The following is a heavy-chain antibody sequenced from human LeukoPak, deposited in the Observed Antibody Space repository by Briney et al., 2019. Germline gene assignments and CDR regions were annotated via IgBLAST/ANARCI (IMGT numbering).Heavy chain of an antibody. CDR3: VREGYCSSTSCYNRGFFDY. V-gene: IGHV4-39*02. CDR1: GGSISSSSYY. Sequence: SETLSLTCTVSGGSISSSSYYWGWIRQPPGKGLEWIGSIYYSGSTNYNPSLKSRVTIYVDTSRNQFSLKLSSVTAADTAVYYCVREGYCSSTSCYNRGFFDYWGQGTLVTVSS. D-gene: IGHD2-2*01. J-gene: IGHJ4*02. CDR2: IYYSGST.